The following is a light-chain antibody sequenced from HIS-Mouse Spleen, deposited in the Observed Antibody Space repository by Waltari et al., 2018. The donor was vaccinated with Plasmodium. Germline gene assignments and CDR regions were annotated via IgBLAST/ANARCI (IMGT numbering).Light chain of an antibody. CDR2: EDN. J-gene: IGLJ3*02. V-gene: IGLV6-57*04. CDR1: SGSIASTY. CDR3: QSYDSSNHRV. Sequence: NFMLTQPHSVSESPGKTVTISCTRSSGSIASTYVQWSQPRPGSAPTTVIYEDNQRPSGVPDRFSGSIDSSSNSASLTISGLKTEDEADYYCQSYDSSNHRVFGGGTKLTVL.